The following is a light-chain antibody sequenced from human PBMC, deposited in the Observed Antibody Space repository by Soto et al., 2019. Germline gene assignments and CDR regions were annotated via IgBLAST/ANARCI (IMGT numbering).Light chain of an antibody. V-gene: IGKV3-20*01. Sequence: EVVVTQSPGTLSLSPGERATHSCRASQTINNNYLAWYQQKPGQAPRLLIYGASNRATGIPDRFSGSGSGTDFTLTISRLEPEDSAMYYCQQYIHSPQTFGQGTKVDIK. CDR1: QTINNNY. J-gene: IGKJ1*01. CDR3: QQYIHSPQT. CDR2: GAS.